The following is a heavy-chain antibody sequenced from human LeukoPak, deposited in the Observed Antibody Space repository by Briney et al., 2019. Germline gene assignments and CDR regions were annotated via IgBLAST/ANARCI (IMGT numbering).Heavy chain of an antibody. D-gene: IGHD3-9*01. CDR3: AKWGDYDVLTGYYVSDY. J-gene: IGHJ4*02. Sequence: GGSLRLSWAASGFTFSNYAMSWVRQAPVKGLEWVSAITGGGSGIYYADSMKSRFTISRDNSKNTLYLQINSLRAEDTAIYYCAKWGDYDVLTGYYVSDYWGQGTLVTVSS. CDR2: ITGGGSGI. CDR1: GFTFSNYA. V-gene: IGHV3-23*01.